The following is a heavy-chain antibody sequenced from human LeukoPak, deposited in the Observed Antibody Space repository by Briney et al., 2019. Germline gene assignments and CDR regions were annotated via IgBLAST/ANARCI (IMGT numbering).Heavy chain of an antibody. Sequence: SETLSLTCTVSGGSISSYYWSWIRQPAGKGLEWIGYIYYTGNTNYNPSLKSRVTISVDTSKNQFSLKLSSVTAADTAVYYCARDRLQLQSWGQGTLVTVSS. CDR2: IYYTGNT. J-gene: IGHJ5*02. CDR1: GGSISSYY. V-gene: IGHV4-59*01. CDR3: ARDRLQLQS. D-gene: IGHD1-1*01.